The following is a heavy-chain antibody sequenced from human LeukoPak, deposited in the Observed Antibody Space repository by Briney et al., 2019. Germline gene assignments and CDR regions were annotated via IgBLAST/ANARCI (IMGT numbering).Heavy chain of an antibody. D-gene: IGHD6-13*01. J-gene: IGHJ4*02. CDR1: GFTFSSYA. V-gene: IGHV3-23*01. CDR2: IGGSGGST. Sequence: PLGGSLRLSCAASGFTFSSYAMSWVRQAPGKGLEWVSSIGGSGGSTYYADSVKGRFTISRDNSKNTLYLQMNSLRAEDTAVYYCAKVETAAAATLRGFDYWGQGTLVTVSS. CDR3: AKVETAAAATLRGFDY.